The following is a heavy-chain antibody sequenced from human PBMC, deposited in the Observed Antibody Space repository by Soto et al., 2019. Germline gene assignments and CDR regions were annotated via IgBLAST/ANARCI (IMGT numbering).Heavy chain of an antibody. CDR3: ARLSRGSYYYYGMDV. CDR1: GFTFSSYA. CDR2: ISYDGSNK. Sequence: GGSLRLSCAASGFTFSSYAMHWVRQAPGKGLEWVAVISYDGSNKYYADSVKGRFTISRDNSKNTLYLQMNSLRAEDTAVYYCARLSRGSYYYYGMDVWGQGTTVTVSS. D-gene: IGHD3-16*01. V-gene: IGHV3-30-3*01. J-gene: IGHJ6*02.